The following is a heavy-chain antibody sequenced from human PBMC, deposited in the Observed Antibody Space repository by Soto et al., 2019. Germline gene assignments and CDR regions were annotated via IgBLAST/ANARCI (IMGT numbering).Heavy chain of an antibody. CDR1: GFTFSSYD. CDR2: IGTAGDT. CDR3: ARFGVGQLYDY. Sequence: EVQLVESGGGLVQPGGSLRLSCAASGFTFSSYDMHWVRQATGKGLEWVSAIGTAGDTYYPGSVKGRFTISRENAKNSLYHQMNSLRAGDTAVYYCARFGVGQLYDYWGQGTLVTVSS. J-gene: IGHJ4*02. V-gene: IGHV3-13*04. D-gene: IGHD6-13*01.